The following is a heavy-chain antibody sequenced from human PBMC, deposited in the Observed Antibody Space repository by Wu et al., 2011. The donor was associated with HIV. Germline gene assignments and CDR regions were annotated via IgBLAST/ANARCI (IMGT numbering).Heavy chain of an antibody. D-gene: IGHD2-2*01. CDR1: GGTFSSYA. J-gene: IGHJ6*03. CDR3: ASTDCSSTSCYGHYYYYYMDV. V-gene: IGHV1-69*14. CDR2: IIPIFRTA. Sequence: QVQLVQSGAEVKKAGSSVKVSCKASGGTFSSYAISWVRQAPGQGLEWMGRIIPIFRTANYAQRFQGRVTITADTSTSTVSMELSSLGSEDTAIYYCASTDCSSTSCYGHYYYYYMDVWGKGTTVTVSS.